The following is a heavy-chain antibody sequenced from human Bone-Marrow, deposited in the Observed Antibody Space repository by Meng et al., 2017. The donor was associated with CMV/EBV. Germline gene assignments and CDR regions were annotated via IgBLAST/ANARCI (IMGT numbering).Heavy chain of an antibody. Sequence: KVSCKGSGYSFTSYWIGWVRQMPGKGLEWMGIIYPGDSDTRYSPSFQGQVTISADKSISTAYLQWSRLRSDDTAVYYCARDGVGGYWGQGTRVTVSS. V-gene: IGHV5-51*01. CDR1: GYSFTSYW. CDR2: IYPGDSDT. CDR3: ARDGVGGY. D-gene: IGHD3-16*01. J-gene: IGHJ4*02.